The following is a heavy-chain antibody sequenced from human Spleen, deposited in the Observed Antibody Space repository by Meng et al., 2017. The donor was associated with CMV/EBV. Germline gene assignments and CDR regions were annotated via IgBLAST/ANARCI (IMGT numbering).Heavy chain of an antibody. J-gene: IGHJ6*02. CDR1: GDTFSRNA. CDR2: IIPMFGTT. Sequence: SVKVSCKASGDTFSRNAISWVRQAPGQGLEWMGGIIPMFGTTNYAQKFQGRVTITADESTTTAYMELSSLRSEDTAVYYRARGRQELGRYYGMDVWGQGTTVTVSS. CDR3: ARGRQELGRYYGMDV. V-gene: IGHV1-69*13. D-gene: IGHD4-11*01.